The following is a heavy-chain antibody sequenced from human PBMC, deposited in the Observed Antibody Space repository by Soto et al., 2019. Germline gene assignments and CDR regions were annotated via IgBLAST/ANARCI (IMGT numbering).Heavy chain of an antibody. Sequence: ASVKVSCKASGYTFTGYYMHWVRQAPGQGLEWMGWINPNSGGTNYAQKFQGWVTMTRDTSISTAYMELSRLRSDDTAGYYCARVGGGYDILTGYGAFDIWGQGTMVTVSS. D-gene: IGHD3-9*01. CDR3: ARVGGGYDILTGYGAFDI. V-gene: IGHV1-2*04. CDR1: GYTFTGYY. J-gene: IGHJ3*02. CDR2: INPNSGGT.